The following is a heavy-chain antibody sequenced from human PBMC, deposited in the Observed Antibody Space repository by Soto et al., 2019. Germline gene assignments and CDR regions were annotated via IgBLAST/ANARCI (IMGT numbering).Heavy chain of an antibody. CDR1: GVSFSGYY. D-gene: IGHD1-26*01. J-gene: IGHJ4*02. V-gene: IGHV4-34*01. Sequence: SETLSLTCAVYGVSFSGYYWTWIRQPPGTGLEWIGEINHSGSTNYNPSLKSRVTISVDTSKNQFSLKLTSVTAVDSALYYCARRETQGLFDYWGQGTLDTVSS. CDR2: INHSGST. CDR3: ARRETQGLFDY.